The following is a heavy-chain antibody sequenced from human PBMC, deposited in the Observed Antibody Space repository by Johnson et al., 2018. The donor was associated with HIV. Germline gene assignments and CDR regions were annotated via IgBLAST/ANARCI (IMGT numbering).Heavy chain of an antibody. CDR1: GFTFSSYA. D-gene: IGHD6-6*01. Sequence: QVHLVESGGGVVQPGRSLRLSCAASGFTFSSYAMHWVRQAPGKGLEWVAVISYDGSNKYYADSVKGRFTISRDNAKNSLYLQMNSLRAEDTAVYYCARSYSSSSHDAFDIWGQGTMVTVSS. CDR2: ISYDGSNK. CDR3: ARSYSSSSHDAFDI. V-gene: IGHV3-30-3*01. J-gene: IGHJ3*02.